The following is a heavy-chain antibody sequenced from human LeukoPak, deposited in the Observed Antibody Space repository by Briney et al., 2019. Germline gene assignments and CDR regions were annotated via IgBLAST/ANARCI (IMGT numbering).Heavy chain of an antibody. CDR1: GGTFSSYA. Sequence: SVKVSCKASGGTFSSYAISWERQAPGQGLEWMGGIIPIFGTANYAQKFQGRVTITADESTSTAYMELSSLRSEDTAVYYCARGGDSDYYYGMDVWGQGTTVTVSS. V-gene: IGHV1-69*13. CDR2: IIPIFGTA. CDR3: ARGGDSDYYYGMDV. D-gene: IGHD3-10*01. J-gene: IGHJ6*02.